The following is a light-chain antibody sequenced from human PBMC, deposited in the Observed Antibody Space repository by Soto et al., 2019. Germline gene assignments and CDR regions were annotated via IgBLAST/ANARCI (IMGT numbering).Light chain of an antibody. Sequence: QSVLTQPASVSGSPGQSITISCTGTSGDIGGYNYVSWYQQHPGKDPKLLISEVTNRPSGVSNRFSGSKSGNTASLTISGLQAEDEADYYCSSYTTNITPVVFGGGTKVTVL. V-gene: IGLV2-14*01. J-gene: IGLJ2*01. CDR3: SSYTTNITPVV. CDR1: SGDIGGYNY. CDR2: EVT.